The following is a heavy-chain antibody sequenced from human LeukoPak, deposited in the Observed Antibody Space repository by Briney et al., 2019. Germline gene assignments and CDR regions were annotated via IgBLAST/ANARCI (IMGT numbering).Heavy chain of an antibody. CDR3: ATKYYYDSSGYYYWYFDL. V-gene: IGHV4-59*01. CDR1: GGSISSYY. CDR2: IYYTGNT. Sequence: SETLSLTCTVSGGSISSYYWSWIRQSPGKGLEWIGYIYYTGNTNYNPSLKSRVTISVDTSKNQFSLKLSSVTAADTAVYYCATKYYYDSSGYYYWYFDLWGRGTLVTVSS. J-gene: IGHJ2*01. D-gene: IGHD3-22*01.